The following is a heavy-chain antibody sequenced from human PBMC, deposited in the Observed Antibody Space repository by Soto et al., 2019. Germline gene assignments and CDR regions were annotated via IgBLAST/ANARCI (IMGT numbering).Heavy chain of an antibody. D-gene: IGHD2-15*01. CDR2: IKEDGSEI. CDR1: GFNVMSYW. J-gene: IGHJ4*02. V-gene: IGHV3-7*03. CDR3: ARDLSRANIVVVVAATVSFDY. Sequence: GGSLRLSCAVSGFNVMSYWMSWVRQAPGKGLEWVASIKEDGSEIYYLHSVRGRFSISRDSAGNALHLTMNYLRAEDTAVYYCARDLSRANIVVVVAATVSFDYWGQGTLVTVSS.